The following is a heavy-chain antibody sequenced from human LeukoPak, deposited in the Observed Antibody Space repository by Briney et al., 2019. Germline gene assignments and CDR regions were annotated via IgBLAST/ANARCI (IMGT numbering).Heavy chain of an antibody. Sequence: SETLSLTCTVSGGSISSGSYYWSWIRQPAGKGLEWIGRIYTSGSTNYNPSLKSRVTISVDTPKNQFSLRLSSVTAADTAVYYCARSNYGGNFDYWGQGTLVTVSS. CDR1: GGSISSGSYY. V-gene: IGHV4-61*02. D-gene: IGHD4-23*01. J-gene: IGHJ4*02. CDR3: ARSNYGGNFDY. CDR2: IYTSGST.